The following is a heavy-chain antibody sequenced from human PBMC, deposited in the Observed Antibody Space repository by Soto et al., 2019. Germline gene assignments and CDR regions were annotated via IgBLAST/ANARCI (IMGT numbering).Heavy chain of an antibody. CDR1: DDSLTTNKYA. CDR3: AREVDTDVGGLGFYDAFDI. Sequence: PSETLSLTCTVSDDSLTTNKYAWTWIRQNPEKGLEWIGYVYSNGNTRSSPSLQSRVSMSVDTSKSHFSLRLSSVTAADTAVYYCAREVDTDVGGLGFYDAFDIWGPGTKVTVSS. D-gene: IGHD5-18*01. J-gene: IGHJ3*02. CDR2: VYSNGNT. V-gene: IGHV4-31*03.